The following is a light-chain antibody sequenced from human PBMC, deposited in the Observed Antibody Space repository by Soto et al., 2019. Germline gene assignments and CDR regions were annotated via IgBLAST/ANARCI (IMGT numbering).Light chain of an antibody. CDR1: SSDFGGYNY. CDR3: SSYAGSNNFPYV. Sequence: QYALTQPPSASGSPGQSVTISCTGTSSDFGGYNYVSWYQQHPGKAPKLMIYEVSKRPSGVPDRFSGSKSGNTASLTVSGLQAEDEADYYCSSYAGSNNFPYVFGTGTKVTVL. V-gene: IGLV2-8*01. J-gene: IGLJ1*01. CDR2: EVS.